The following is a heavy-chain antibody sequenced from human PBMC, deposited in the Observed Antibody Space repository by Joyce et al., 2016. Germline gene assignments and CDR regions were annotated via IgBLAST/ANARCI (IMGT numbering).Heavy chain of an antibody. CDR2: KNHDGREK. Sequence: EVQLVESGGGLVQPGGSLRLSCAASGLRLRGDWMNWVRQASGKGLEGVIKKNHDGREKCYMDSVKGRFTISRDNAMNSLCLQMDSLRAEDTAVYYCARSINESPGLDDWGQGTLVIVSS. V-gene: IGHV3-7*03. CDR3: ARSINESPGLDD. CDR1: GLRLRGDW. J-gene: IGHJ4*02. D-gene: IGHD1-14*01.